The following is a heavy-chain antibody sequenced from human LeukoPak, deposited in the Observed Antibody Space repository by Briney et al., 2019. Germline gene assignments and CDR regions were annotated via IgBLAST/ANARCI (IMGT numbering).Heavy chain of an antibody. J-gene: IGHJ4*02. V-gene: IGHV1-69*13. CDR3: ARGINYEEGFDY. CDR2: IIPIFGTA. CDR1: GYTFTGYY. D-gene: IGHD4-11*01. Sequence: SVKVSCKASGYTFTGYYMHWVRQAPGQGLEWMGGIIPIFGTANYAQKFQGRVTITADESTSTAYMELSSLRSEDSAVYYCARGINYEEGFDYWGQGTLVTVSS.